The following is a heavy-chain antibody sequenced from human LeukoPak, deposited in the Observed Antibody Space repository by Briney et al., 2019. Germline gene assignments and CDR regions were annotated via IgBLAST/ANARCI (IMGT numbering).Heavy chain of an antibody. Sequence: GASVKVSCKASGYTFTSYGISWVRQAPGQGLEWMGWISAYNGNTNYAQKLQGRVTMTTDTSTSTAYMELRSLRSDDTAVYYCARDLGSTMVRGVRFDPWGQGTLVTVSS. CDR2: ISAYNGNT. CDR1: GYTFTSYG. CDR3: ARDLGSTMVRGVRFDP. J-gene: IGHJ5*02. V-gene: IGHV1-18*04. D-gene: IGHD3-10*01.